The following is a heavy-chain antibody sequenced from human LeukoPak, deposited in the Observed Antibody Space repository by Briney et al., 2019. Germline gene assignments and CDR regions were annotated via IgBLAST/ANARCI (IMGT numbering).Heavy chain of an antibody. J-gene: IGHJ4*02. V-gene: IGHV4-4*02. Sequence: SGTLSLTCAVSGGSISSSNWWSWVRQPPGKGLEWIGEIYHSGSTNYNPSLKSRVTISVDTSKNQFSLKLSSVTAADTAVYYCARRVNYYDSSGYLDWGQGTLVTVSS. CDR3: ARRVNYYDSSGYLD. D-gene: IGHD3-22*01. CDR1: GGSISSSNW. CDR2: IYHSGST.